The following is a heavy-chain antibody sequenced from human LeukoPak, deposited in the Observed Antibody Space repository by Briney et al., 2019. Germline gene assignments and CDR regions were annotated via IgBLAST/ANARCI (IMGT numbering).Heavy chain of an antibody. Sequence: GESLKISCKGSGYSFTSYWISWVRQMPGKGLEWMGRIDPSDSYTNYSPSFQGHVTIPADKSISTAYLQWSSLEASDTAMYYCATSGRSPGDAFDIWGQGTMVTVSS. CDR3: ATSGRSPGDAFDI. D-gene: IGHD1-26*01. V-gene: IGHV5-10-1*01. CDR2: IDPSDSYT. CDR1: GYSFTSYW. J-gene: IGHJ3*02.